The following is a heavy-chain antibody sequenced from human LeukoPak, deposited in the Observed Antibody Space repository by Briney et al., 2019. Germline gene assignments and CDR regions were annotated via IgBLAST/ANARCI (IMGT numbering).Heavy chain of an antibody. CDR2: INPDGSQK. Sequence: GGSLTLSCEASGFTFSGNWMSWVRQAPGKGLEWVASINPDGSQKLYVDSVKGRFTTSRDNTKSSLYLQMNSLGAEDPALCYCAKLLGTATTYDSWGQGTRVTVSS. V-gene: IGHV3-7*01. D-gene: IGHD5-24*01. J-gene: IGHJ4*02. CDR3: AKLLGTATTYDS. CDR1: GFTFSGNW.